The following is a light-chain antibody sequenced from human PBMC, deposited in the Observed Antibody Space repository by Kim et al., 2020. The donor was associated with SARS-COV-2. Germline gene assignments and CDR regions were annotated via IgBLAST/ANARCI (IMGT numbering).Light chain of an antibody. Sequence: IVLTQSPGTLSVSPGERATLSCRASQSVSNNLAWYQQRPGQAPRLLIFGASTRATGIPARFSGSGSGTEFTLTISSLQSEDFVLYYCQQYKDWYTFGQGTKLEIK. CDR3: QQYKDWYT. V-gene: IGKV3-15*01. CDR1: QSVSNN. J-gene: IGKJ2*01. CDR2: GAS.